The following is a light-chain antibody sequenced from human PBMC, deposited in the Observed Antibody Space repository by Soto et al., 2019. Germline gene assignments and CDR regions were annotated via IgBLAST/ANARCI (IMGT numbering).Light chain of an antibody. J-gene: IGKJ3*01. V-gene: IGKV3-20*01. CDR2: AAS. Sequence: EIVLTQSPGTLSLSPGEGATLSCRASQTVTANSLAWYQQTPGQTPSLLIYAASTRATGIPDRFNGSGSGTDFVLTISRLEPEDFAMYYCQQYGDSPFTFGPGTKVDI. CDR3: QQYGDSPFT. CDR1: QTVTANS.